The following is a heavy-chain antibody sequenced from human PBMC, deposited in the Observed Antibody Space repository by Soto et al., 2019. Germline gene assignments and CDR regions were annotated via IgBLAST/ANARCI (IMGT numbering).Heavy chain of an antibody. CDR1: GGTFSSYA. V-gene: IGHV1-69*13. J-gene: IGHJ6*02. CDR3: AREGLGYCSSNSCPGSDYYYYGMDV. D-gene: IGHD2-2*01. CDR2: IIPIFGTA. Sequence: GASVKVSCKASGGTFSSYAISWVRQAPGQGLEWMGGIIPIFGTANYAQKFQGRVTITADESTSTAYMELSSLRSEDTAVYYCAREGLGYCSSNSCPGSDYYYYGMDVWGQGTTVTVSS.